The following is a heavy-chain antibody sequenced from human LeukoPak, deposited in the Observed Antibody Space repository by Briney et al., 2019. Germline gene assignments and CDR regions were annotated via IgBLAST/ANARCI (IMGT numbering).Heavy chain of an antibody. D-gene: IGHD3-10*01. Sequence: ASVKVSCKASGYTFTSYGISWVRQAPGQGLEWMGWISAYNGNTNYAQKLQGRVTMTTDTSTSTAYMELRSLRSDDTAVYYCARGIMVRGVTNYYMDVWGKGTTVTISS. J-gene: IGHJ6*03. CDR1: GYTFTSYG. V-gene: IGHV1-18*01. CDR2: ISAYNGNT. CDR3: ARGIMVRGVTNYYMDV.